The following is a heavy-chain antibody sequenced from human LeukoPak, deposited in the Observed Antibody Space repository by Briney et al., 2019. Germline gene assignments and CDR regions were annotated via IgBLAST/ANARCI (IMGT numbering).Heavy chain of an antibody. CDR1: GGSISSYY. J-gene: IGHJ4*02. V-gene: IGHV4-4*07. Sequence: SETLSLTCTVSGGSISSYYWSWIRQPAGKGLEWIGRIYTSGSTNYNPSLKSRVTMSVDTSKNQFSLKLSSVTAADTAVYYCARHAAVAGRRLGIYFDYWGQGTLVTVSS. CDR2: IYTSGST. CDR3: ARHAAVAGRRLGIYFDY. D-gene: IGHD6-19*01.